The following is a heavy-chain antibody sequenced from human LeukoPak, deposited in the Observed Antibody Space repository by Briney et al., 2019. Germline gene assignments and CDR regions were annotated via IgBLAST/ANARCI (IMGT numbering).Heavy chain of an antibody. D-gene: IGHD3-10*01. V-gene: IGHV1-46*01. CDR2: INFSGGST. Sequence: ASVKVSCKASGYTFTSYYMHWVRQAPGQGLEWMGIINFSGGSTSCAQRFQGRVTMTRDTSTSTVYMELSSLRSEDTAVYCCARAYGSGSYEYFDYWGQGTLVTVSS. J-gene: IGHJ4*02. CDR3: ARAYGSGSYEYFDY. CDR1: GYTFTSYY.